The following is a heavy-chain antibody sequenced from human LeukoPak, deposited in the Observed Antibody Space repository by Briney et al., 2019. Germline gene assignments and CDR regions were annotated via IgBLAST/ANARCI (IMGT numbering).Heavy chain of an antibody. CDR1: GFTVTSNY. Sequence: GGSLRLSCAASGFTVTSNYMSWVRQAPGKGLEWVSVIFSGGNTYYADSVKGRFTISRDNSKNTLYLQINSLRAEDTAVYYCAREEGPMDVWGQGTTVTVSS. J-gene: IGHJ6*02. V-gene: IGHV3-53*01. CDR2: IFSGGNT. CDR3: AREEGPMDV.